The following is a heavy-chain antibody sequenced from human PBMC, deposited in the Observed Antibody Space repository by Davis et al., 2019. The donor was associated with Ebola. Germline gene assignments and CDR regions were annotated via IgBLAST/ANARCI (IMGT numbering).Heavy chain of an antibody. J-gene: IGHJ4*02. Sequence: ASVKVSCKASGYTFTSSDISWVRQATGQGLEWMGWMSPTSGNTGCAQKFQGRVTMTKNTSISTAYMELSSLRSDDTAVYYCARGSSASDYWGQGTLVTVSS. CDR1: GYTFTSSD. D-gene: IGHD1-26*01. CDR3: ARGSSASDY. V-gene: IGHV1-8*01. CDR2: MSPTSGNT.